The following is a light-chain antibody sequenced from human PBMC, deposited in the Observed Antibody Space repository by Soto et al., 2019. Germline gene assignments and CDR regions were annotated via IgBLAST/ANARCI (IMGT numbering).Light chain of an antibody. V-gene: IGKV1-5*01. J-gene: IGKJ1*01. CDR3: QQYETFSGT. CDR2: DAS. Sequence: DIQMTQSPSTLSASVGDRVTITCRASQSISTWLAWYQQKPGKAPKVVIYDASTLETGVPSRFSGSGSGTKFTLTIASLQPDDFATYYCQQYETFSGTFGPGTKVDIK. CDR1: QSISTW.